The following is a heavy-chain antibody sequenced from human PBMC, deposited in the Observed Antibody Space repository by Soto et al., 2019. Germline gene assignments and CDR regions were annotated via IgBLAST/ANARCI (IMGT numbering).Heavy chain of an antibody. J-gene: IGHJ6*02. CDR2: INSDGSST. CDR3: ARELTYYDILTGETNYYYGMDV. D-gene: IGHD3-9*01. Sequence: EVQLVESGGGLVQPGGSLRLSCAASGFTFSSYWMHWVRQAPGKGLVWVSRINSDGSSTSYADSVKGRFTISRDNAKNTLYLQMNSLRAEDTAVYYCARELTYYDILTGETNYYYGMDVWGQGTTVTVSS. CDR1: GFTFSSYW. V-gene: IGHV3-74*01.